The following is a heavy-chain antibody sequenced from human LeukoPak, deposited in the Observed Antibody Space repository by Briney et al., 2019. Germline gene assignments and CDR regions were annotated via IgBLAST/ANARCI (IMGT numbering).Heavy chain of an antibody. V-gene: IGHV4-61*01. J-gene: IGHJ3*02. CDR1: DGSLSSGRHY. Sequence: KPSGTLSLTCTVSDGSLSSGRHYWSWIRQSPRKGLEWIGYIYSSGSTTYSPSLRSRVTISIRASKNQFSLELSSVTAADTAVYYCARVKMATTIDAFDIWGQGTMVTVSS. CDR3: ARVKMATTIDAFDI. CDR2: IYSSGST. D-gene: IGHD5-24*01.